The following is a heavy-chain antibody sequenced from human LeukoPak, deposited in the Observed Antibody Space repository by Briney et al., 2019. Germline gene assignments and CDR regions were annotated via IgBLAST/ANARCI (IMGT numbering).Heavy chain of an antibody. CDR3: AKDHLPGIVVADRDY. J-gene: IGHJ4*02. CDR2: IWYDGRNK. D-gene: IGHD6-19*01. CDR1: GFTFSSYG. Sequence: PGGSLRLSCAASGFTFSSYGMHWVRQAPGKGLEWVAFIWYDGRNKYYADSVKGRFSISRDNSKNTLYLQMTSLRAEDTGVYYCAKDHLPGIVVADRDYWGQGTLVTVSS. V-gene: IGHV3-30*02.